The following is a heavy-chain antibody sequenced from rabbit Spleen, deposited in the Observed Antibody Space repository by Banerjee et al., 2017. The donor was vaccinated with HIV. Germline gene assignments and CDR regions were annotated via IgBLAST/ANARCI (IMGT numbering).Heavy chain of an antibody. CDR1: GFSFSNSYY. J-gene: IGHJ3*01. CDR3: ARDADADYAYHL. Sequence: QSLEESGGDLVKPGASLTLTCTASGFSFSNSYYMCWVRQAPGKGLEWIACIYVGGSGRPYYATWAKGRFTISKTSSTTVTLQMTSLTAADTATYICARDADADYAYHLWGQGTLVTVS. V-gene: IGHV1S40*01. D-gene: IGHD6-1*01. CDR2: IYVGGSGRP.